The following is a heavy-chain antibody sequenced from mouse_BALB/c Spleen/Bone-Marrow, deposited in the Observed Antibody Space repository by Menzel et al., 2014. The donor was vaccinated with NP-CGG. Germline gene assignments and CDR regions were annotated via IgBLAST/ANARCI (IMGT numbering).Heavy chain of an antibody. CDR2: INPDSSTI. D-gene: IGHD2-4*01. J-gene: IGHJ3*01. CDR1: GFDFSSYW. CDR3: ARPPLYYDYAWFAY. Sequence: EVQLVESGGGLVQPGGSLKLSCAASGFDFSSYWMSWVRQAPGKGLEWIGEINPDSSTINYTPSLKDKFIISRDNAKNTLYLQMSKVRSEDTALYYCARPPLYYDYAWFAYWGQGTLVTVSA. V-gene: IGHV4-1*02.